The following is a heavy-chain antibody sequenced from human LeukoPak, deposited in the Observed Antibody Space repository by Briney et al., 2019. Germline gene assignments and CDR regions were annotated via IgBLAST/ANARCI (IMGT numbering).Heavy chain of an antibody. Sequence: PGGSLRLSCAASGFTFSSYSMNWVRQAPGKGLEWVSSISSSSSYIYYADSVKGRFPISRDNAKNSLYLQMNSLRAEDTAVYYCARIAVAGTYAFDIWGQGTMVTVSS. CDR1: GFTFSSYS. V-gene: IGHV3-21*01. J-gene: IGHJ3*02. CDR3: ARIAVAGTYAFDI. CDR2: ISSSSSYI. D-gene: IGHD6-19*01.